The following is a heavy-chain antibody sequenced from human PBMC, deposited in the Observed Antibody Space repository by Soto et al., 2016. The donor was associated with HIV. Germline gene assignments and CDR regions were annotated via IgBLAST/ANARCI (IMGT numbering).Heavy chain of an antibody. CDR2: ISSGSSTI. Sequence: EVQLVESGGEMVQPGGSLTLSCATSGFTFNSYSMNWVRQAPGKGLEWVAYISSGSSTIYDADSVKGRFTISRDNAKNSLYLQMNSLRVEDTAVYYCARDLGRSSPSYTMRRPYFMDVWGNGTTVIVSS. CDR3: ARDLGRSSPSYTMRRPYFMDV. CDR1: GFTFNSYS. D-gene: IGHD2-2*01. J-gene: IGHJ6*03. V-gene: IGHV3-48*01.